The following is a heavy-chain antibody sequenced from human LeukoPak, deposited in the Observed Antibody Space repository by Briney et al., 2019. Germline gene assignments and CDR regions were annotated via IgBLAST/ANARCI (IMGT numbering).Heavy chain of an antibody. Sequence: SETLSLTCAVYGGSFSGYYWSWIRQPPGKGLEWIGEINHSGSTNYNPSLKSRVTISVDTSKNQFSLKLSSVTAADAAVYYCARSHYYDSSGSQNNWFDPWGQGTLVTVSS. J-gene: IGHJ5*02. CDR3: ARSHYYDSSGSQNNWFDP. D-gene: IGHD3-22*01. CDR1: GGSFSGYY. V-gene: IGHV4-34*01. CDR2: INHSGST.